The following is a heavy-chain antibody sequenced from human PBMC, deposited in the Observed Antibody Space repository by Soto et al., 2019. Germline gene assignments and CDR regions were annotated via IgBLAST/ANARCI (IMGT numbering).Heavy chain of an antibody. Sequence: PWETLSLTCTVSGSSISSYYWSWIRQPPGKGLEWIGYIYYSGSTNYNPSLKSRVTISVDTSKNQFSLKLSSVTAADTAVYYCASVGYDFWSGSRDYYYYYMDVWGKGTTVTVSS. D-gene: IGHD3-3*01. CDR3: ASVGYDFWSGSRDYYYYYMDV. CDR1: GSSISSYY. J-gene: IGHJ6*03. V-gene: IGHV4-59*01. CDR2: IYYSGST.